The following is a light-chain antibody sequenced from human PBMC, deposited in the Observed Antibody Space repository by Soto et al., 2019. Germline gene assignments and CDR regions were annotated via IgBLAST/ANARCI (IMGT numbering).Light chain of an antibody. CDR1: SGINVGTYK. CDR2: FKSDSDK. Sequence: QLVLTQPTSLSASPGASVRFTCTLRSGINVGTYKIYWYQQKPGSPPRYLLRFKSDSDKQQGSGVPRRFSGSKDASTNAGLLLVSGLQSEDEADYYCAIWYSSTWVFGGGTKLTVL. CDR3: AIWYSSTWV. V-gene: IGLV5-39*01. J-gene: IGLJ3*02.